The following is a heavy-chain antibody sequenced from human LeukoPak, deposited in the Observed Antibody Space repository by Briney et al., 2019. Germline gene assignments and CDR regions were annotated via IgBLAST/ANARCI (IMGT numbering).Heavy chain of an antibody. Sequence: SETLSLTCTVSGGSISSYYWSWIRQPPGKGLEWIGYISYIGSTNYNPSLKSRVTISIDTSKNQFSVKLSSVTAADTAVYYCARQTAYSSGWAYWGQGTLVTVSS. CDR3: ARQTAYSSGWAY. CDR1: GGSISSYY. V-gene: IGHV4-59*08. D-gene: IGHD6-19*01. CDR2: ISYIGST. J-gene: IGHJ4*02.